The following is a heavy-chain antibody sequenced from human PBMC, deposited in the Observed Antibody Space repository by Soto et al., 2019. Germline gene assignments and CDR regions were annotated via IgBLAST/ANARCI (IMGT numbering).Heavy chain of an antibody. CDR2: IKQGGNEK. D-gene: IGHD6-19*01. J-gene: IGHJ3*01. CDR1: GFTFNRNW. V-gene: IGHV3-7*01. CDR3: ARDGGFASGGGDAFDL. Sequence: EVQLVESGGGLVQPGGSLRLSCAASGFTFNRNWMSWLRQAPGKGLEWLANIKQGGNEKSYVDSVKGRFTISRDDASKSVFLQMNSLRAEDSAVYYCARDGGFASGGGDAFDLWGQGTMVTVSS.